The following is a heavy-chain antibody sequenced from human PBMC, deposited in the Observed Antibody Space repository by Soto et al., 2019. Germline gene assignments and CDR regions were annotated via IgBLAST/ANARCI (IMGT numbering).Heavy chain of an antibody. CDR1: GFTFSSYG. CDR3: AIVNRDNWNY. V-gene: IGHV3-30*03. CDR2: ISYDGSNK. D-gene: IGHD1-20*01. Sequence: QVQLVESGGGVVQPGRYLRLSCAASGFTFSSYGMHWVRQAPGKGLEWVAVISYDGSNKYYADSVKGRFTISRDNSKNTLYLQMNSLRAEDTAVYYCAIVNRDNWNYWGQGTLVTVSS. J-gene: IGHJ4*02.